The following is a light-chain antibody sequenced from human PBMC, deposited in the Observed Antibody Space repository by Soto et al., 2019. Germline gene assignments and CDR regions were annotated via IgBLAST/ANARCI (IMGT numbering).Light chain of an antibody. CDR1: QSVSSSY. CDR2: GQS. CDR3: QQYGSSPPWT. V-gene: IGKV3-20*01. Sequence: EIVLTQSPGTLSLSPGERATLSCRASQSVSSSYLAWYQQKPGQPPRLLIYGQSSRATGIPDRFSGSGSGTDFTLTISRLEPEDFAVYYCQQYGSSPPWTFGQGTKVEIK. J-gene: IGKJ1*01.